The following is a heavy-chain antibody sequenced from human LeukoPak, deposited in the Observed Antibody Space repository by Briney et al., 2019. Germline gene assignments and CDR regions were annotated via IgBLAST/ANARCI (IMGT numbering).Heavy chain of an antibody. CDR1: GYTFTGYY. D-gene: IGHD3-9*01. J-gene: IGHJ5*02. CDR2: INPNSGGT. Sequence: ASVKVSCKASGYTFTGYYMHWVRQAPGQGLEWMGWINPNSGGTNCAQKFQGRVTMTRDTSISTAYMELSRLRSDDTAVYYCARTDILTGYYKSGWFDPWGQGTLVTVSS. V-gene: IGHV1-2*02. CDR3: ARTDILTGYYKSGWFDP.